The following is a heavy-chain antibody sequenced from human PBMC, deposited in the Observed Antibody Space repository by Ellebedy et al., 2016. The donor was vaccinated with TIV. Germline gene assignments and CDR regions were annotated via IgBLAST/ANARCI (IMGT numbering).Heavy chain of an antibody. J-gene: IGHJ6*02. V-gene: IGHV3-30*18. Sequence: GGSLRLSCAASGFILGSFGMHWVRQAPGKGLEWLAFISYDGNNKYIADSVKGRLTISRDNSMNALYLQTDSLRAEDTAVYYCAKEGYDIMTGEQFHGMDVWGQGTPVTVSS. CDR1: GFILGSFG. CDR3: AKEGYDIMTGEQFHGMDV. D-gene: IGHD3-9*01. CDR2: ISYDGNNK.